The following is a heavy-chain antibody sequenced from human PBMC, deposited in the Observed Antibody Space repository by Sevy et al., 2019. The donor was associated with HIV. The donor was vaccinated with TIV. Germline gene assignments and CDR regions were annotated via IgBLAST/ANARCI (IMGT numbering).Heavy chain of an antibody. V-gene: IGHV3-53*01. CDR3: ARVSVYYFDSSGYYTTGNGFDI. CDR1: GFTVSSNY. D-gene: IGHD3-22*01. CDR2: IYNGDNT. Sequence: GGSLRLSCAASGFTVSSNYMSRVRQAPGKGLEWVSIIYNGDNTYYADSVKGRFTISRDSSKNTLYLQMNSLRAEDTAVYYCARVSVYYFDSSGYYTTGNGFDIWGHGTMVTVSS. J-gene: IGHJ3*02.